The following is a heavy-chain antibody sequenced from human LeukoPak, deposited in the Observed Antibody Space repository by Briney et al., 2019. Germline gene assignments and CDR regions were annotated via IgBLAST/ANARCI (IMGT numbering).Heavy chain of an antibody. J-gene: IGHJ4*02. CDR3: ARGNRDGYNCLDY. D-gene: IGHD5-24*01. CDR2: IIPIFGTA. CDR1: GGTFSSYA. V-gene: IGHV1-69*05. Sequence: GASVKVSCKASGGTFSSYAISWVRQAPGQGLEWMGGIIPIFGTANYAQKFQGRVTMTRDTSTSTVYMELSSPRSEDTAVYYCARGNRDGYNCLDYWGQGTLVTVSS.